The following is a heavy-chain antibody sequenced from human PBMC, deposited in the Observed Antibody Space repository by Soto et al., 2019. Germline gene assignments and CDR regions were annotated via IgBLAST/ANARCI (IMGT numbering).Heavy chain of an antibody. CDR1: GGSISSGDYY. CDR3: ARFLAGSSYELDY. D-gene: IGHD6-6*01. CDR2: IYYSGST. J-gene: IGHJ4*02. V-gene: IGHV4-30-4*01. Sequence: SETLSLTCTVSGGSISSGDYYWSWIRQPPGKGLEWIGYIYYSGSTYYNPSLKSRVTISVDTSKNQFSLKLSSVTAADTAVYYCARFLAGSSYELDYWGQGTLVTGSS.